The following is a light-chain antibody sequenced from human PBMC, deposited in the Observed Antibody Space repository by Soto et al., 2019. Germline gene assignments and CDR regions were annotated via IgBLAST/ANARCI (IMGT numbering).Light chain of an antibody. V-gene: IGKV1-9*01. CDR2: AAS. Sequence: IQLTQSPSSLSASVGDRVTITCRASQGISSYLAWYQQKPGKAPKLLIYAASTLQIGVPSRFSGSGSGTDFPLPISSLQPEDFATYYCQQLNSYPPFTFGPGTKVDIK. CDR3: QQLNSYPPFT. J-gene: IGKJ3*01. CDR1: QGISSY.